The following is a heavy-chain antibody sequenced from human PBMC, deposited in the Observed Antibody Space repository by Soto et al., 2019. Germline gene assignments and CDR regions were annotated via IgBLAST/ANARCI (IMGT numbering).Heavy chain of an antibody. Sequence: GESLKISCKGSGYSFTSYWIGWVRQMPGKGLEWMGIIYPGDSDTRYSPSFQGQVTISADKSISTAYLQWSSLKASDTAMYYCAILLEDWNDVEAFDYRAQRTPVTGSS. J-gene: IGHJ4*02. V-gene: IGHV5-51*01. CDR2: IYPGDSDT. D-gene: IGHD1-1*01. CDR1: GYSFTSYW. CDR3: AILLEDWNDVEAFDY.